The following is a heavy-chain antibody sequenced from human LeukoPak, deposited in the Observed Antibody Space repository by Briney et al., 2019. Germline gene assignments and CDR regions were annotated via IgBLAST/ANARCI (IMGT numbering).Heavy chain of an antibody. D-gene: IGHD6-13*01. CDR1: GFTFSSYG. CDR2: IWYDGSKK. V-gene: IGHV3-33*01. J-gene: IGHJ4*02. CDR3: SSWYGG. Sequence: GGSLRLSCAASGFTFSSYGMHWVRQAPGKGLEWVAVIWYDGSKKYYADSVKGRFTISRDNSKNTLYLQMNSLRAEDTAVYYCSSWYGGWGQGTLVTVSS.